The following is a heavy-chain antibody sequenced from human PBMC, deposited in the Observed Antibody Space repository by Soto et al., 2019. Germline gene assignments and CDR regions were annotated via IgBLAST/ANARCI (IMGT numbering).Heavy chain of an antibody. CDR2: IIPIFGTA. CDR1: GGTFSSYA. J-gene: IGHJ6*02. Sequence: SVKVSCKASGGTFSSYAISWVRQAPGQGLEWMGGIIPIFGTANYAQKFQGRVTITADESTSTAYMELSSLRSEDTAVYYCARPYSGYDLGYYYYGMDVWGQGTTVTVSS. D-gene: IGHD5-12*01. V-gene: IGHV1-69*13. CDR3: ARPYSGYDLGYYYYGMDV.